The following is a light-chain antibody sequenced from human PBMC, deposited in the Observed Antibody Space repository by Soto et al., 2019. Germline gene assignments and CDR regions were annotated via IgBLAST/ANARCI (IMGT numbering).Light chain of an antibody. CDR2: KAS. V-gene: IGKV1-5*03. CDR3: QQYNGYWT. CDR1: QSISDL. Sequence: DIQMTQSPSTLSASVGDRVTITCRASQSISDLLAWYQHKPGKAPKLLIYKASVLKSGVPSRFSGSVSVTEYTLTISSLQPDDFASYYCQQYNGYWTFGQGTKVEI. J-gene: IGKJ1*01.